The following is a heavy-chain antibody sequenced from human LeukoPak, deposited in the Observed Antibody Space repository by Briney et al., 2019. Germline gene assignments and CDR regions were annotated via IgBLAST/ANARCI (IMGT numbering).Heavy chain of an antibody. CDR2: INPSGGST. D-gene: IGHD4-17*01. Sequence: ASVKVSCKASGYTFTSNYMHWVRQAPGQGLEWMGIINPSGGSTSYAQKFQGRVTMTRDTSTSTVYMELSSLRSEDTAVYYCARVPTDYGDYNGPMEYWGQGTLVAVSS. V-gene: IGHV1-46*01. CDR1: GYTFTSNY. J-gene: IGHJ4*02. CDR3: ARVPTDYGDYNGPMEY.